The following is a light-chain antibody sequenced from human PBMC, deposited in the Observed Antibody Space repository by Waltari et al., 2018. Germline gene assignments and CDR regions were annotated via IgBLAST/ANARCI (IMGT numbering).Light chain of an antibody. J-gene: IGKJ1*01. Sequence: IQMTQSPSTLSASVGDRVTITCRASQSITNWLAWYQQKPGKAPKLLIYRASNLESGVPSRFSGCGSGTEFTLTISSLQPDDFATYYCQQYDNYWTFGQGTKVEIK. V-gene: IGKV1-5*03. CDR3: QQYDNYWT. CDR2: RAS. CDR1: QSITNW.